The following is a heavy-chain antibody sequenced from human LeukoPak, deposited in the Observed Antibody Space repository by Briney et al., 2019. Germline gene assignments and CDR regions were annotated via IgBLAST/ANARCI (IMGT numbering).Heavy chain of an antibody. CDR2: IYTSGST. J-gene: IGHJ4*02. Sequence: TSETLSLTCTVSGGSISSGSYYWSWIRQPAGKGLEWIGRIYTSGSTNYNPSLKSRVTISVDTSKNQFSLKLSSVTAADTAVYYCARHLDYYGSGTYFDYWGQGTLVTVSS. V-gene: IGHV4-61*02. CDR1: GGSISSGSYY. CDR3: ARHLDYYGSGTYFDY. D-gene: IGHD3-10*01.